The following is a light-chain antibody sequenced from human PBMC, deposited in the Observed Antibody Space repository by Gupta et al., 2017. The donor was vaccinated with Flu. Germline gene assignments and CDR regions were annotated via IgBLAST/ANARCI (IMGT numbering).Light chain of an antibody. CDR2: GAS. J-gene: IGKJ2*01. V-gene: IGKV3-20*01. CDR3: QQYGGSSMYT. CDR1: QSVSSSTY. Sequence: LALSPGERATLSCRASQSVSSSTYLAWYQQTPGQAPRLLIYGASSRATGIPDRFSGSGSGTDFTLTISRLEPEDFAVYYCQQYGGSSMYTFGQGTKLEIK.